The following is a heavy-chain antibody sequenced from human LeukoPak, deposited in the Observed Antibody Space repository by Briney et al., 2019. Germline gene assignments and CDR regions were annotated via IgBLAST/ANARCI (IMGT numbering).Heavy chain of an antibody. J-gene: IGHJ6*03. CDR2: IIPIFGTA. D-gene: IGHD3-10*01. CDR3: ARDRYYGSGSLPYYYYMDV. Sequence: GASVKVSCKASGYTFTNYFIHWVRQAPGQGLEWMGGIIPIFGTANYAQKFQGRVTITTDESTSTAYMELSSLRSEDTAVYYCARDRYYGSGSLPYYYYMDVWGKGTTVTVSS. V-gene: IGHV1-69*05. CDR1: GYTFTNYF.